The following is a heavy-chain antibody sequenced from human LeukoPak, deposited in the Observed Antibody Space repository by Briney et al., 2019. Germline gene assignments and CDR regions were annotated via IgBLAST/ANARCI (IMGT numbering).Heavy chain of an antibody. CDR3: ARDPPRPEYHVFDP. CDR1: GYTFNRYG. Sequence: SVKVSCKASGYTFNRYGISWVRQAPGQGLEWMGGIIPFATTPDYAQKFQGRVTISADDSTNTVYMELDSLTSEDTAVYYCARDPPRPEYHVFDPWGRGTLVTDSS. J-gene: IGHJ5*02. CDR2: IIPFATTP. V-gene: IGHV1-69*13. D-gene: IGHD2-2*01.